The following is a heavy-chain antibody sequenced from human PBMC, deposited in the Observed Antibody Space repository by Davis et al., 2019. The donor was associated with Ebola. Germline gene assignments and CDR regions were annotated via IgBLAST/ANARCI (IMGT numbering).Heavy chain of an antibody. CDR3: ARNGQETLGFDF. V-gene: IGHV3-33*08. J-gene: IGHJ4*02. Sequence: PGGSLRLSCEVSGFPFQKSGMHWVRQAPGKGLEWVAVIWFDWGQKYYVDSVKGRFTVSRDNSKDTLYLDMNSLRVEDTAVYYCARNGQETLGFDFWGQGTLVTVSS. D-gene: IGHD3-16*01. CDR1: GFPFQKSG. CDR2: IWFDWGQK.